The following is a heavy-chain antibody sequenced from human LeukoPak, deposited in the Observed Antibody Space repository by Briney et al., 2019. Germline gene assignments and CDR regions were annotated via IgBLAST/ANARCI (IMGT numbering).Heavy chain of an antibody. CDR3: ASGINYDFSTLGD. CDR2: IIPIFGTA. J-gene: IGHJ4*02. Sequence: SVRVSCKASGGTFSSYAIRWVRQAPRQGLEWMGGIIPIFGTANYAQKFQGRVTITADESTSTAYMELSSLRSEDTAVYYCASGINYDFSTLGDWGQGTLVTVSS. D-gene: IGHD3-3*01. CDR1: GGTFSSYA. V-gene: IGHV1-69*13.